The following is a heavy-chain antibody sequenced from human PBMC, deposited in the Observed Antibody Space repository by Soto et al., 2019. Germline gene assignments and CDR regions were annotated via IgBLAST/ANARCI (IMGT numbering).Heavy chain of an antibody. J-gene: IGHJ6*02. D-gene: IGHD2-8*01. CDR2: FYPGDSTS. Sequence: GESLKISCKTSGYSFISYWVAWVRQLPGKGLEWMGTFYPGDSTSTYSPSFQGQVTISVDKSISTAYLQLSSLKASDTAVYYCAKEMVAFGPPRDYYYYGMDVWGQGTTVTVSS. CDR1: GYSFISYW. CDR3: AKEMVAFGPPRDYYYYGMDV. V-gene: IGHV5-51*01.